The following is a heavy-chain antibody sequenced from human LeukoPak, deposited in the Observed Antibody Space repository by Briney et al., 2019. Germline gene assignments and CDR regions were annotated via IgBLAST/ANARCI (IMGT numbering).Heavy chain of an antibody. CDR3: ARGSGYSNPLDY. CDR1: GGSITSYY. V-gene: IGHV4-59*12. D-gene: IGHD3-22*01. CDR2: IFYTGST. J-gene: IGHJ4*02. Sequence: SETLSLTCTVSGGSITSYYCSWLRQPPRKGLELIGYIFYTGSTNYNPSLKSRVTISVDTSKNQFSLKLSSVTAADTAVYYCARGSGYSNPLDYWGQGTLVTVSS.